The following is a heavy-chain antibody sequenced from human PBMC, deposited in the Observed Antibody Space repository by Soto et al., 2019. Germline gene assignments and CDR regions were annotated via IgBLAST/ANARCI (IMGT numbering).Heavy chain of an antibody. V-gene: IGHV4-4*07. CDR2: TYTSGST. CDR3: ARDSSGSDYCLYGMDV. CDR1: GGSISRYD. D-gene: IGHD1-26*01. Sequence: VQLQESGPGLVKPSETLSLTCTVSGGSISRYDRSWIRQPAGKGMESIGRTYTSGSTNYNPSLKSPVTMSVDTGKTQFSLQLSSVTAADTAVYYCARDSSGSDYCLYGMDVWGQGTTVTVSS. J-gene: IGHJ6*02.